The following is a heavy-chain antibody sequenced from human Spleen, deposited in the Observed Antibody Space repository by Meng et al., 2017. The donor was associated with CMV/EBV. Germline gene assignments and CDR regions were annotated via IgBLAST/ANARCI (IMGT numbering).Heavy chain of an antibody. J-gene: IGHJ4*02. V-gene: IGHV1-2*02. Sequence: ASVKVSCKASGYTFTGYYMHWVRQAPGQGLEWMGWINPNSGGTNYAQKFQGRVTMTRDTSISTAYMELSSLRPDDTAVYFCARDSLWGSAANSLRGLLDHWGQG. CDR1: GYTFTGYY. CDR3: ARDSLWGSAANSLRGLLDH. D-gene: IGHD3-10*01. CDR2: INPNSGGT.